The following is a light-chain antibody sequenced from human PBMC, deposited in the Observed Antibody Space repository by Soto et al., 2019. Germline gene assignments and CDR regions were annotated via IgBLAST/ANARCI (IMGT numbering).Light chain of an antibody. V-gene: IGKV3-11*01. Sequence: EIVLTQSPATLSLSPGERATLSCRASQSVSSYLAWYQQKPGQAPRLLIYDASNRATGIPARFSGSGSGTDFTLTISSLEPEDFAVYYCQQRSNWTTFGQWNKLEI. CDR1: QSVSSY. CDR3: QQRSNWTT. J-gene: IGKJ2*01. CDR2: DAS.